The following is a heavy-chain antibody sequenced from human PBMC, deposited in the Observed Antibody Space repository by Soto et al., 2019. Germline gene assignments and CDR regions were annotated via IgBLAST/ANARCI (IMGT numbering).Heavy chain of an antibody. CDR3: ARPDYGHSPWRYYSYYWAV. V-gene: IGHV3-33*01. CDR1: GFTFSSYG. Sequence: PGGSLRLSCAASGFTFSSYGMHWVRQAPGKGLEWVAVIWYDGSNKYYADSVKGRFTISRDNSKNTLYLQMNSLRAEDTAVYYWARPDYGHSPWRYYSYYWAVWGKGPRLTV. J-gene: IGHJ6*03. CDR2: IWYDGSNK. D-gene: IGHD4-17*01.